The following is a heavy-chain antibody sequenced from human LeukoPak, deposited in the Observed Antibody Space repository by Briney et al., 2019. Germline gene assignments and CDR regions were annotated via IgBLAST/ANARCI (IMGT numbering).Heavy chain of an antibody. V-gene: IGHV5-51*01. D-gene: IGHD6-25*01. CDR2: IYPGDSDT. Sequence: GESLKISCKGSGDTFTNHWIGWVRQMPGEGLEWMGIIYPGDSDTKYSPSFQGHVTISVDKSITTAYLQWSSLKASDSAIYYCARGGAAASFDYWGEGTLVSVSS. J-gene: IGHJ4*02. CDR3: ARGGAAASFDY. CDR1: GDTFTNHW.